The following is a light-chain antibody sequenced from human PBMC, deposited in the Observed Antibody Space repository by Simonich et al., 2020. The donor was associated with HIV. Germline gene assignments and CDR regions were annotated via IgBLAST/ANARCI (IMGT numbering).Light chain of an antibody. CDR3: CSYAGSTTAV. J-gene: IGLJ7*01. Sequence: QSVLTQPASMSGSPGQSITISCTGTSSDVGSSNFVSWYPQHPDKAPKLIIYEGNKRPSGVSNRFSGSKSGNTASLTISGLQAEDEADYYCCSYAGSTTAVFGGGTQLTVL. V-gene: IGLV2-23*01. CDR1: SSDVGSSNF. CDR2: EGN.